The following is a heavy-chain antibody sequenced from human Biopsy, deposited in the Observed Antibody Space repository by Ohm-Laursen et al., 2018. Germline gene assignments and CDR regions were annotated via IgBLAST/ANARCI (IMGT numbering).Heavy chain of an antibody. V-gene: IGHV4-59*01. Sequence: GTLSLTCTVSGDSISSYYWSWIRQPPGQGLEWIGNVYYTGSTDYNPSLQSRVTISVDTSKNHFSLRLRSVTPADTAIYCARDRGYYSDRTVPGYFDLWGRGTLVTVSS. CDR3: ARDRGYYSDRTVPGYFDL. J-gene: IGHJ2*01. CDR2: VYYTGST. D-gene: IGHD3-22*01. CDR1: GDSISSYY.